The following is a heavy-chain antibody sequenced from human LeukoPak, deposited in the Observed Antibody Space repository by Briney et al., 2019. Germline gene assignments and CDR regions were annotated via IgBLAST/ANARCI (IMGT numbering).Heavy chain of an antibody. D-gene: IGHD3-22*01. CDR3: APLGIYYFDSRGYKSSFDY. J-gene: IGHJ4*02. Sequence: ESGPTLVNPTQTLTLTCTFSGFSLSTSGVGVGWIRQPPGKALEWLALIYWNDDKRYSPSLKSRLTITKDTSKNQVVLTMTNMDPVDTATYSCAPLGIYYFDSRGYKSSFDYWGQGTLVTVSS. V-gene: IGHV2-5*01. CDR1: GFSLSTSGVG. CDR2: IYWNDDK.